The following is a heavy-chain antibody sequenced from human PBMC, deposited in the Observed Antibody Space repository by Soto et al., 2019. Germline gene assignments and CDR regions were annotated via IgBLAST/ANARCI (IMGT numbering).Heavy chain of an antibody. CDR2: ITAYNGNT. CDR1: GYTFTNSG. D-gene: IGHD4-17*01. V-gene: IGHV1-18*01. CDR3: ARYYAAYASDY. J-gene: IGHJ4*02. Sequence: QVHLVQSGAEVKKPGASVKVSCKASGYTFTNSGIIWVRQAPGQGLEWVGWITAYNGNTNYAQNLQDRVTMTTATSTSTAYMELRSLRSDDTAVYYCARYYAAYASDYWGQGTLVTVSS.